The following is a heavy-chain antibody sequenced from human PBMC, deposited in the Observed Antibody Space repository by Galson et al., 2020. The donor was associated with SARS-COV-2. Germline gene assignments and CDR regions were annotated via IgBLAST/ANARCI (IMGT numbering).Heavy chain of an antibody. J-gene: IGHJ4*02. CDR1: GYTFTGYY. V-gene: IGHV1-2*02. D-gene: IGHD6-19*01. CDR3: ARDVSSGWYGGGYYFDY. CDR2: INPNSGGT. Sequence: ASVKVSCKASGYTFTGYYMHWVRQAPGQGLEWMGWINPNSGGTNYAQKFQGRVTMTRDTSLSTAYMELSRLRSDDTAVYYCARDVSSGWYGGGYYFDYWGQGTLVTVSS.